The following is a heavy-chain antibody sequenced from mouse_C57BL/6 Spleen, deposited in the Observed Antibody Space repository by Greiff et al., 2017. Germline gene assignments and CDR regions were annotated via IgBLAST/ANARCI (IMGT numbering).Heavy chain of an antibody. CDR2: IYPGSGNT. V-gene: IGHV1-66*01. CDR3: ARMGDGYYFDY. J-gene: IGHJ2*01. Sequence: VQLVESGPELVKPGASVKISCKASGYSFTSYYIHWVKQRPGQGLEWIGWIYPGSGNTKYNEKFKGKATLTADTSSSTAYMQLSSLTSEDSAVYYCARMGDGYYFDYWGQGTTLTVSS. D-gene: IGHD2-3*01. CDR1: GYSFTSYY.